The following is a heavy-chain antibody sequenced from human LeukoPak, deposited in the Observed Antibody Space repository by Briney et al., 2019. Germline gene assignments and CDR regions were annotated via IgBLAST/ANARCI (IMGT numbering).Heavy chain of an antibody. CDR3: ARGNKANYYDWFDP. V-gene: IGHV5-51*01. J-gene: IGHJ5*02. Sequence: PGASLQISCKASGSSFTTYWIGWVLQVPGKGLEWMGLIYPGDSNTRYSPSFQGQVTISVDKSINTAYLQWRYLKASDTAMYYCARGNKANYYDWFDPWGQGTLVTVSS. D-gene: IGHD1-26*01. CDR1: GSSFTTYW. CDR2: IYPGDSNT.